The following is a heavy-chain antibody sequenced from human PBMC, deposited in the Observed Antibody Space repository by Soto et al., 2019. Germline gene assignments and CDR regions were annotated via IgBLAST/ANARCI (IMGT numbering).Heavy chain of an antibody. D-gene: IGHD6-19*01. CDR3: SHSLYSSGWYPYQH. J-gene: IGHJ1*01. CDR2: IYWDDDK. V-gene: IGHV2-5*02. CDR1: GFSLSTSGVG. Sequence: QITLKESGPTLVKPTQTLTLTCTFSGFSLSTSGVGVGWLRQPPGKALEWLALIYWDDDKRYSPSLKSRRTNTKDTCKNQVGLTMTNMDPVDTATYYCSHSLYSSGWYPYQHWGQGTLVTVSS.